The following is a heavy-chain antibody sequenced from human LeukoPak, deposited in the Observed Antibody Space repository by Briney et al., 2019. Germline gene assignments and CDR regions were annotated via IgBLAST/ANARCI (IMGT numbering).Heavy chain of an antibody. J-gene: IGHJ4*02. CDR2: IGGSGDST. CDR3: AKGKVILSGFIGC. V-gene: IGHV3-23*01. D-gene: IGHD6-19*01. CDR1: GFTFNTYA. Sequence: GGSLRLSCATSGFTFNTYAMSWVRQAPGKGLDWVSTIGGSGDSTNYADSVKGRFTISRDNSKNMLYLQTHSLRVEDTPVYSCAKGKVILSGFIGCWGQGTLVPVPS.